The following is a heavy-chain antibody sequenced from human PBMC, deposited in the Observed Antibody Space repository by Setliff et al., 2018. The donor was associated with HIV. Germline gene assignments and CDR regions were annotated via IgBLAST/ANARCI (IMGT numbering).Heavy chain of an antibody. CDR1: GGSISNDNW. V-gene: IGHV4-4*02. J-gene: IGHJ3*02. D-gene: IGHD3-3*01. CDR2: IYHTGST. CDR3: ARGPGPTFYNFWSGHYTGRSFDI. Sequence: PSETLSLTCAVSGGSISNDNWWSWVRQPPGKGLEWIGEIYHTGSTTYSPSLQSRVTISVDNSKNQFSLMLSSVTAADTALYFCARGPGPTFYNFWSGHYTGRSFDIWGQGTLVT.